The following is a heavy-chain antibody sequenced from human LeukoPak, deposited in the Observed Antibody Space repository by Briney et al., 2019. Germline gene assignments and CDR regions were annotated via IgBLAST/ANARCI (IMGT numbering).Heavy chain of an antibody. CDR2: INSDGSEK. CDR1: GFPFTSHW. Sequence: GGSLRLSCAASGFPFTSHWLSWFRQSPGRGLEWVAHINSDGSEKNYVDSVKGRFTISRDNARNSQFLQMNSLRAKDTAVYYCASGGGWVFFNWGQGTLVTVSS. D-gene: IGHD6-19*01. CDR3: ASGGGWVFFN. V-gene: IGHV3-7*01. J-gene: IGHJ4*02.